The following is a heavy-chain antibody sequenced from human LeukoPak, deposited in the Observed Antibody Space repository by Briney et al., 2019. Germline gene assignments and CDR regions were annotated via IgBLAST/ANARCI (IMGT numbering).Heavy chain of an antibody. Sequence: PGVSLRLSCAASGFTFSSYAMSWVRQAPGKGLEWVSAISGSGGSTYYADSVKGRFTISRDNSKNPLYLRMNSLRAEDTAVYYCAKASGYSSGWWVYYFDYWGQGTLVYASS. D-gene: IGHD6-19*01. CDR1: GFTFSSYA. CDR3: AKASGYSSGWWVYYFDY. V-gene: IGHV3-23*01. CDR2: ISGSGGST. J-gene: IGHJ4*02.